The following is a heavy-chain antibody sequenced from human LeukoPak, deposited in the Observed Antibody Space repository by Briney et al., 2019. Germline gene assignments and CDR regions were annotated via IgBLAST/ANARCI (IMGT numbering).Heavy chain of an antibody. CDR3: ARPYSSGRSNFDY. CDR2: IDPRDSYT. D-gene: IGHD6-19*01. J-gene: IGHJ4*02. Sequence: GESLKISCKGSGYSFTNYWISWVRQMPGKGLEWMGRIDPRDSYTDYSPSFQGHVTISADKSISTAYLQWSSLKASDTAMYYCARPYSSGRSNFDYWGQGTLVTVSS. CDR1: GYSFTNYW. V-gene: IGHV5-10-1*01.